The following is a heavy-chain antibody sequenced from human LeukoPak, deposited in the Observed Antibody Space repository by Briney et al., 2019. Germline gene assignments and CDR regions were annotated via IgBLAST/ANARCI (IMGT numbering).Heavy chain of an antibody. D-gene: IGHD3-3*01. J-gene: IGHJ4*02. CDR3: AKEGRVTIFGVVIIFDY. Sequence: PGGSLRLSCAASGFTFSRCAMSWVRQAPGKGLEWVSTVSNSGGSTYYADSVKGRFTISRDNSKNTLYLQMNSLRAEDTAVYYCAKEGRVTIFGVVIIFDYWGQGTLVTVSS. CDR2: VSNSGGST. CDR1: GFTFSRCA. V-gene: IGHV3-23*01.